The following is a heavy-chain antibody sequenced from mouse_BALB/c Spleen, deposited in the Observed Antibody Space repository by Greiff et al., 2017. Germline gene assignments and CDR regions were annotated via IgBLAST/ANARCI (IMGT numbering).Heavy chain of an antibody. Sequence: DVQLVESGGGLVQPGGSRKLSCAASGFTFSSFGMHWVRQAPEKGLEWVAYISSGSSTIYYADTVKGRFTISRDNPKNTLFLQMTSLRSEDTAMYYCASMITGAMDYWGQGTSVTVSS. CDR1: GFTFSSFG. CDR2: ISSGSSTI. V-gene: IGHV5-17*02. D-gene: IGHD2-4*01. J-gene: IGHJ4*01. CDR3: ASMITGAMDY.